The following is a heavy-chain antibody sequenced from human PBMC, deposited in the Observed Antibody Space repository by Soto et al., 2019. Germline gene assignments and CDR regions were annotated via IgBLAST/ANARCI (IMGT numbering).Heavy chain of an antibody. D-gene: IGHD6-13*01. CDR3: VRRQVSATGIAGFAP. J-gene: IGHJ5*02. V-gene: IGHV1-3*01. CDR2: INAANGDT. CDR1: SYSVQISV. Sequence: VSCEACSYSVQISVIHLARPANGQRLEWMGWINAANGDTKYSPKFQGRVIITRDTSASTAYMELSSLRSEDTAVYFCVRRQVSATGIAGFAPRGQGTPVPVSS.